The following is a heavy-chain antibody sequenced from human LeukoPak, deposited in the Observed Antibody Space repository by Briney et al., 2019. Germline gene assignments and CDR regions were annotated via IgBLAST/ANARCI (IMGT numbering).Heavy chain of an antibody. D-gene: IGHD3-22*01. V-gene: IGHV1-69*06. CDR1: GGTFSSYA. J-gene: IGHJ4*02. Sequence: SVKVSCKASGGTFSSYAISWVRQAPGQGLEWMGGIIPIFGTANYAQKFQGRVTITADKSTSTAYMELSSLRSEDTAVYYCARVSGEYYYDSSGYSDYWGQGTLVTVSS. CDR2: IIPIFGTA. CDR3: ARVSGEYYYDSSGYSDY.